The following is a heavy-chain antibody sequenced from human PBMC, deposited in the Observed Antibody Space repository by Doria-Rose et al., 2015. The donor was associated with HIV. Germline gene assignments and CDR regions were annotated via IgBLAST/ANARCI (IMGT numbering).Heavy chain of an antibody. D-gene: IGHD1-1*01. V-gene: IGHV4-34*01. CDR2: INHSGST. Sequence: QVQLQQWDAGLVKPSETLSLTCAVFGGSFSGYYWSWIRQPPGKGLEWIGEINHSGSTNYKTSLKSRVTITLDTSKNLFSLKLSSVTAADTAVYYCARGLLRGGWSDVDYCYGMDVWGQGTTVTVSS. J-gene: IGHJ6*02. CDR1: GGSFSGYY. CDR3: ARGLLRGGWSDVDYCYGMDV.